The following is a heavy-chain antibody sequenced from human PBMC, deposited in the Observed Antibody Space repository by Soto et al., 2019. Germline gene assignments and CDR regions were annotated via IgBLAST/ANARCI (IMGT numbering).Heavy chain of an antibody. J-gene: IGHJ6*02. Sequence: EVQLVESGGTLVQPGGSLKLSCAASGFDASVNFMTWVRQAPGKGLEWVTAINNAGTRFYADSAKGRFSISRADSKNTLYLQMNSLRVADTAMYYCVRETYYYGMDVWGQGTAVTVSS. CDR3: VRETYYYGMDV. CDR1: GFDASVNF. V-gene: IGHV3-66*01. CDR2: INNAGTR.